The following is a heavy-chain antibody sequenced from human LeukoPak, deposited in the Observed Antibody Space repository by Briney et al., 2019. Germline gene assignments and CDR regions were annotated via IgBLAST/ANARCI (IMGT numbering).Heavy chain of an antibody. J-gene: IGHJ3*02. CDR3: ATFPGIAVVDAFDI. Sequence: GASVKVSCKASGGTFSSYAISWVRQAPGQGLEWMGRIIPILGIANYAQKFQGRVTITADKSTSTAYMELSSLRSEDTAVYYCATFPGIAVVDAFDIWGQGTMVTVSS. CDR1: GGTFSSYA. CDR2: IIPILGIA. V-gene: IGHV1-69*04. D-gene: IGHD6-19*01.